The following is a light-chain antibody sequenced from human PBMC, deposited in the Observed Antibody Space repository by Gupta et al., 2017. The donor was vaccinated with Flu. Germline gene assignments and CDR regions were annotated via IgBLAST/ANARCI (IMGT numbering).Light chain of an antibody. CDR2: RNN. V-gene: IGLV1-47*01. CDR1: SSNKGNNY. CDR3: AAWDDSLSGGV. J-gene: IGLJ3*02. Sequence: SLLPQPPSASGTPGQRGTGSCSGSSSNKGNNYVYWYQQPPGTALQLLIYRNNQRPSVVPDRFAGSKSGTSASLAISGLRSEDEADYYCAAWDDSLSGGVFGGGTKLTVL.